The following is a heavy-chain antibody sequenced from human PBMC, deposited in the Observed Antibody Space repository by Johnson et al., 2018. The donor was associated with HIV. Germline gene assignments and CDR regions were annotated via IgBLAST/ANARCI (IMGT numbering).Heavy chain of an antibody. V-gene: IGHV3-30*02. D-gene: IGHD3-9*01. CDR1: GFTFSSYG. J-gene: IGHJ3*01. Sequence: QVQLVESGGGLVKPGGSLRLSCAASGFTFSSYGMHWVRQAPGKGLEWVTFIRYDGSEKYYADSVRGRITISRDNSKNTLYLQMNSLRAEDTAVYYCARERFSDMLTGYHAFDVWGQGTMVTVSS. CDR3: ARERFSDMLTGYHAFDV. CDR2: IRYDGSEK.